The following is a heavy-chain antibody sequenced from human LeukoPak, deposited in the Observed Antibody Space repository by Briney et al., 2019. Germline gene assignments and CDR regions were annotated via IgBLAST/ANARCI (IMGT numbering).Heavy chain of an antibody. Sequence: PGGSLRLSCAASGFTFSSYWMHWVRQVPGKGLVWVARINPGGSSITYADSVKGRFTIPRDNAKNTLYLQMDSLRAEDAGVYYCARSNQADDYWGQGTLVTVSS. D-gene: IGHD1-14*01. J-gene: IGHJ4*02. V-gene: IGHV3-74*01. CDR1: GFTFSSYW. CDR2: INPGGSSI. CDR3: ARSNQADDY.